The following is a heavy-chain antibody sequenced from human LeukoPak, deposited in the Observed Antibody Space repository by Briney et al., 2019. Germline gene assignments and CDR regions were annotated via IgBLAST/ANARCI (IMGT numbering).Heavy chain of an antibody. V-gene: IGHV3-15*01. CDR1: GFTFSDAW. CDR2: IKTRTDGGTT. CDR3: SQRGY. Sequence: PGGSLRLSCAASGFTFSDAWMSWVRQAPGKGLEWVARIKTRTDGGTTDYAAPVRGRFTISRDDSQNTLYLQMNSLKAEDTAIYYCSQRGYWGQGTLVTVSS. D-gene: IGHD6-25*01. J-gene: IGHJ4*02.